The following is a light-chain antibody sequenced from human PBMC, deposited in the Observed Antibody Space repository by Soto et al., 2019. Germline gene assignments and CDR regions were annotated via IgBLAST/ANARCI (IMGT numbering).Light chain of an antibody. CDR2: KAI. CDR3: QRSNDFQYV. CDR1: QSISNW. V-gene: IGKV1-5*03. Sequence: DIQMTQSPSTLSASVGDRVTITCRASQSISNWLAWYQQKPGKAPKLLIYKAINLQSGVPSRFSGSGSGTEVSLTISGLQPDDFATYYCQRSNDFQYVFGQGTKL. J-gene: IGKJ2*01.